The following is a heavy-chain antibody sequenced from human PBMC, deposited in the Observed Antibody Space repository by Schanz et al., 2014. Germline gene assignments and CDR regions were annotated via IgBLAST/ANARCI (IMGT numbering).Heavy chain of an antibody. D-gene: IGHD3-10*01. CDR1: GFSFSSYA. Sequence: EVQLLESGGGLVEPGGSLRLSCAASGFSFSSYAMGWVRQARGKGLEWVSAISGSGGSTYYADSVKGRFTISRDNSKNTLYLQMNSLRPEDTAVYYCARGGFGEVSYFDYWGQGTLVTVSS. CDR3: ARGGFGEVSYFDY. J-gene: IGHJ4*02. V-gene: IGHV3-23*01. CDR2: ISGSGGST.